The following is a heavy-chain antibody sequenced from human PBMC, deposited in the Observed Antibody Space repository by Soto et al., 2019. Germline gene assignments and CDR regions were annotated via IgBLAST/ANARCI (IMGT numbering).Heavy chain of an antibody. CDR3: ARLVVSGSGSLIYYYYYCGMVV. J-gene: IGHJ6*02. CDR2: ISYDGSNK. V-gene: IGHV3-30-3*01. CDR1: GFTFSSYA. D-gene: IGHD3-10*01. Sequence: QVQLVESGGGVVQPGRSLRLSCAASGFTFSSYAMHWVRQAPGKGLEWVAVISYDGSNKYYADSVKGRFTISRDNSKNTLYLQRNCLRAEYTAGYYCARLVVSGSGSLIYYYYYCGMVVSGQETTVTVTS.